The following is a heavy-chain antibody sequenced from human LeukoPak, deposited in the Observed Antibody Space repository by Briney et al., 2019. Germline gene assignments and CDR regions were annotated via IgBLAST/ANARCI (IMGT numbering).Heavy chain of an antibody. J-gene: IGHJ5*02. Sequence: ASVKVSCKVSGYTLTELSTHWVRQGPGKGLEWMGGFDPEDAETIYAQKFQGRVTLTEDTSTDTAYMELSSLRSEDTAVYYCAIEESKSRYFDWLQTWGQGTLVTVSS. V-gene: IGHV1-24*01. CDR2: FDPEDAET. CDR3: AIEESKSRYFDWLQT. D-gene: IGHD3-9*01. CDR1: GYTLTELS.